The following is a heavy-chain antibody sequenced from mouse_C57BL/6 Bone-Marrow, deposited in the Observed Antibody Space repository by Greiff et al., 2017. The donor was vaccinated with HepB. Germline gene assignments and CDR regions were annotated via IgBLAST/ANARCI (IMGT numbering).Heavy chain of an antibody. D-gene: IGHD2-2*01. J-gene: IGHJ3*01. V-gene: IGHV14-4*01. Sequence: VQLQQSGAELVRPGASVKLSCTASGFNITDDYMHWVKQRPEQGLAWIGWIDPENGDTEYASKFQGKATITADTSSNTAYLQLSSLTSEDTAVYYCTTGLRRRTWFAYWGQGTLVTVSA. CDR1: GFNITDDY. CDR3: TTGLRRRTWFAY. CDR2: IDPENGDT.